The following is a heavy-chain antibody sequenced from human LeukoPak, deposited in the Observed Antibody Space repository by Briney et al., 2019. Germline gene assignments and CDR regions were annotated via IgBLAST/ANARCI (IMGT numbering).Heavy chain of an antibody. Sequence: SQTLSLTCTVSGGSISSGSYYWSWIRQPAGKGLEWIGRIYTSGSTNYNPSLKSRVTISVDTSKNRFSLKLSSVTAADTAVYYCARESVLVSYYYGSGSLYFDYWGQGTLVTVSS. CDR2: IYTSGST. J-gene: IGHJ4*02. CDR3: ARESVLVSYYYGSGSLYFDY. V-gene: IGHV4-61*02. CDR1: GGSISSGSYY. D-gene: IGHD3-10*01.